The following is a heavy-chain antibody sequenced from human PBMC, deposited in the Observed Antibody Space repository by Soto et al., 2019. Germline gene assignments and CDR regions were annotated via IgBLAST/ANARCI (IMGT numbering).Heavy chain of an antibody. CDR3: ARLEEWLLRDY. Sequence: EVRLVESGGGLVQPGGSLRLSCAASGFSFSAYWMAWVRQAPGKGLEWVANIKQDGSEKYYVDSVKGRFTISRDNAESSLYLQMDSLKVEDTAVYHCARLEEWLLRDYWGQGTLVTVSS. J-gene: IGHJ4*02. CDR2: IKQDGSEK. CDR1: GFSFSAYW. V-gene: IGHV3-7*01. D-gene: IGHD6-19*01.